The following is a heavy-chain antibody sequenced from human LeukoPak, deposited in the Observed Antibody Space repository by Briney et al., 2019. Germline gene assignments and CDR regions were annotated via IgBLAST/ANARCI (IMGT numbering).Heavy chain of an antibody. J-gene: IGHJ4*02. Sequence: GGSLRLSCAASGFTFSSYAMHWVRQAPGKGLEWVAVISYDGSYKYYADSVKGRFTISRDNSKTTLYRQMNSLRAEATAVYYCARDGWYDTATDYCGQGTLVTVSS. CDR2: ISYDGSYK. CDR3: ARDGWYDTATDY. D-gene: IGHD6-19*01. V-gene: IGHV3-30*04. CDR1: GFTFSSYA.